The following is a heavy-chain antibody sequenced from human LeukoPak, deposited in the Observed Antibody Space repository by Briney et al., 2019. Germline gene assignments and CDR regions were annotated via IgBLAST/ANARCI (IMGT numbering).Heavy chain of an antibody. CDR2: IHHSGST. Sequence: SETLSLTCAVSGDSISSNYWWTWVRQPPGKGLEWIGEIHHSGSTNYSPSLKSRVTVSVDNSRNEFSLSLSSVSAADTAVYYCARGIPGYFGTSGYYYEYWGQGALVTVSS. CDR3: ARGIPGYFGTSGYYYEY. J-gene: IGHJ4*02. CDR1: GDSISSNYW. D-gene: IGHD3-22*01. V-gene: IGHV4-4*02.